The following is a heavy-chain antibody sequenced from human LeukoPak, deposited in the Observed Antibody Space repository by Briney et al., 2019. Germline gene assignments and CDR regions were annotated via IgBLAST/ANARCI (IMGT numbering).Heavy chain of an antibody. CDR2: INPHSGGT. D-gene: IGHD2-21*02. CDR1: GYTFSDNY. V-gene: IGHV1-2*02. CDR3: AREFMRVTAFDI. Sequence: ASVKVSCKASGYTFSDNYIHWVRQAPGQGLECMGWINPHSGGTNYGENFQGRVTLTRDTSISTAYMDLSSLISDDTAVYYCAREFMRVTAFDIWGQGTMVIVSS. J-gene: IGHJ3*02.